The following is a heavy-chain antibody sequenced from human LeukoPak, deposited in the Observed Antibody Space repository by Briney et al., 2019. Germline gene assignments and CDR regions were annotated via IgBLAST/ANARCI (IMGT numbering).Heavy chain of an antibody. Sequence: GGPLRLSCAASGFTFSSYGMHWVRQAPGKGLEWVAVISYDGSNKYYADSVKGRFTISRDNSKNTLYLQMNSLRAEDTAVYYCAKATGYHQVDYFDYWGQGTLVTVSS. V-gene: IGHV3-30*18. CDR2: ISYDGSNK. J-gene: IGHJ4*02. CDR1: GFTFSSYG. D-gene: IGHD3-9*01. CDR3: AKATGYHQVDYFDY.